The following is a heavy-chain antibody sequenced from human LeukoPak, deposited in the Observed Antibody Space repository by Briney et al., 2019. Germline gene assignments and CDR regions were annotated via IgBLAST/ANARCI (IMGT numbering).Heavy chain of an antibody. CDR3: ARGPMGVSMDY. CDR1: GGTFSSYA. Sequence: GASVKVSCKASGGTFSSYAISCVRQAPGQGLEWMGGIIPIFGTANYAQKFQGRVTITADESTSTAYMELSSLRSEDTAVYYCARGPMGVSMDYWGQGTLVTVSS. D-gene: IGHD3-10*01. CDR2: IIPIFGTA. V-gene: IGHV1-69*13. J-gene: IGHJ4*02.